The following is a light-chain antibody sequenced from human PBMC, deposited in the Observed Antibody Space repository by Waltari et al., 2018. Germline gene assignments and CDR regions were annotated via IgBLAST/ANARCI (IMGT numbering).Light chain of an antibody. Sequence: SVVLSQPPSVSAAPGQTATISCGQNNIEKTYVPRYQQRPAQAPELGGDDDTSRPAGIPQRFSCSSSGNTATLTISRVEAGDEADYYCQVWDSDSDHVLFGGGTRLTVL. CDR2: DDT. CDR3: QVWDSDSDHVL. CDR1: NIEKTY. J-gene: IGLJ2*01. V-gene: IGLV3-21*02.